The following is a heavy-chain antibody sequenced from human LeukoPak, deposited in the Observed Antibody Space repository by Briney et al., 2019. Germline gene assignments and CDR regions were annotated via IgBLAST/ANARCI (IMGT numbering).Heavy chain of an antibody. Sequence: SETLSLTCAVYGGSSSGYYWSWIRQPPGKGLEWSGEINHSGSTNYNPSLKSRVTISVDTSKNQFSLKLSSVTAADTAVYYCSARTGSSSGWYDGVEDYWGQGTLVTVSS. CDR3: SARTGSSSGWYDGVEDY. CDR2: INHSGST. CDR1: GGSSSGYY. J-gene: IGHJ4*02. V-gene: IGHV4-34*01. D-gene: IGHD6-19*01.